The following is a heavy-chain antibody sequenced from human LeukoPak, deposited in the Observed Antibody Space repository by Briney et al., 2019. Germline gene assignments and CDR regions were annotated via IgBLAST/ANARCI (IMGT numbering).Heavy chain of an antibody. Sequence: HPGGSLRLSCAAPGVTFSRYAMHWGRQAPGKGGGGGAVISYDGRKKYYADSVKGGFTISRENSKNTLYLQMNSLRAEDTAVYYCARKDSRGNAFDIWGQGTMVTVSS. D-gene: IGHD6-25*01. CDR3: ARKDSRGNAFDI. V-gene: IGHV3-30*04. CDR1: GVTFSRYA. CDR2: ISYDGRKK. J-gene: IGHJ3*02.